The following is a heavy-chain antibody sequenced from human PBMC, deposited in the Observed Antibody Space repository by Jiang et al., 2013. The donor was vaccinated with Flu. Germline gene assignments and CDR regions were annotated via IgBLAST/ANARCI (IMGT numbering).Heavy chain of an antibody. CDR3: ATTIVGAVVSFDY. CDR1: GESFSGYY. CDR2: INHSGST. D-gene: IGHD1-26*01. V-gene: IGHV4-34*01. Sequence: LLKPSETLSLTCAVYGESFSGYYWSWIRQPPGKGLEWIGEINHSGSTNYNPSLKSRVTISVDTSKNQFSLKLSSVTAADTAVYYCATTIVGAVVSFDYWGQGTLVTVSS. J-gene: IGHJ4*02.